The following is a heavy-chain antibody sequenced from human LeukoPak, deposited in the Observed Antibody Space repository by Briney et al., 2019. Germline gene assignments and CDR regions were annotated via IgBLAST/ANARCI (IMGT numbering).Heavy chain of an antibody. J-gene: IGHJ4*02. Sequence: SETLSLTCTVSGGSIRSGGYYWSWIRQHPGKGLEWIGYIYYSGSTYYNPSLKSRVTISVDTSKNQFSLRLSSVTAADTAVYYCQSRYLEWLLEYWGQGTLVTVSS. V-gene: IGHV4-31*09. CDR1: GGSIRSGGYY. D-gene: IGHD3-3*01. CDR3: QSRYLEWLLEY. CDR2: IYYSGST.